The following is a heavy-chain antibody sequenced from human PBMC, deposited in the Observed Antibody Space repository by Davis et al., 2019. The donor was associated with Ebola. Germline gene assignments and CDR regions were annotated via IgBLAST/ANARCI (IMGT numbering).Heavy chain of an antibody. CDR3: ARLSYDYSNSLRGAAVDY. J-gene: IGHJ4*02. D-gene: IGHD4-11*01. Sequence: GESLKTSCKGSGYSFTSYWISWVRQMPGKGLEWMGRIDPSDSYNNYRPSFQGHVTTSADKSISTAFLQWSSLKASDTAMYYCARLSYDYSNSLRGAAVDYWGQGTLVTVSS. V-gene: IGHV5-10-1*01. CDR1: GYSFTSYW. CDR2: IDPSDSYN.